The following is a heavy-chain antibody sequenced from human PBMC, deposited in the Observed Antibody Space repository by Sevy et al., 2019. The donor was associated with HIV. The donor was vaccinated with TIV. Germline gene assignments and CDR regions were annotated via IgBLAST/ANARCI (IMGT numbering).Heavy chain of an antibody. J-gene: IGHJ4*02. Sequence: GGSLRLSCAASGFTFNNYWMTWVRQAPGKGLEWVANIKQDGSDKYYMESMKVRFNISRDNTKNSLYLQLNSLRAEDTAVYYCARSWDYWGQMGYWGQGTLVTVSS. D-gene: IGHD7-27*01. V-gene: IGHV3-7*03. CDR3: ARSWDYWGQMGY. CDR1: GFTFNNYW. CDR2: IKQDGSDK.